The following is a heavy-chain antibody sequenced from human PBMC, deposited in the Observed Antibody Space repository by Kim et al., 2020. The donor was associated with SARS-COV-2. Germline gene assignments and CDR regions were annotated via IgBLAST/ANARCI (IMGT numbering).Heavy chain of an antibody. V-gene: IGHV3-30*01. CDR3: ARDGYWSGSPVWAFDY. Sequence: SVKGRFTIYRDNSKNTLYLQMNSLRAEDTAVYYCARDGYWSGSPVWAFDYWGQGTLVTVSS. J-gene: IGHJ4*02. D-gene: IGHD3-3*01.